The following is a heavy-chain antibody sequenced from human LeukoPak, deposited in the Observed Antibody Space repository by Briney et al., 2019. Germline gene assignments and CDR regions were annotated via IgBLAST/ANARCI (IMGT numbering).Heavy chain of an antibody. J-gene: IGHJ4*02. CDR1: GYTFTSYY. CDR3: ATDLRVIAAAGTPAFDY. Sequence: ASVKVSCKASGYTFTSYYMHWVRQPPRQGLEWMGIINPSGGSTTYAQKFQGRVTMTRDTSTSTLYMELSSLRSEDTAVYYCATDLRVIAAAGTPAFDYWGQGSLVTVSS. CDR2: INPSGGST. V-gene: IGHV1-46*01. D-gene: IGHD6-13*01.